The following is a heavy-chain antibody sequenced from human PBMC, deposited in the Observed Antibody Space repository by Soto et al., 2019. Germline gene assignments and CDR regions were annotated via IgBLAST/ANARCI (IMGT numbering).Heavy chain of an antibody. D-gene: IGHD2-15*01. CDR1: GGSISSGGYY. J-gene: IGHJ5*02. Sequence: SETLSLTCTVSGGSISSGGYYWSWIRHHPGKGLEWIGYIYSSGISYYDPSLKSRVTISVDKSKNQFSLKLSSVTAADTAVYYCARAHCSGGSCYSVQHWFDPWGQGTLVT. CDR3: ARAHCSGGSCYSVQHWFDP. CDR2: IYSSGIS. V-gene: IGHV4-31*03.